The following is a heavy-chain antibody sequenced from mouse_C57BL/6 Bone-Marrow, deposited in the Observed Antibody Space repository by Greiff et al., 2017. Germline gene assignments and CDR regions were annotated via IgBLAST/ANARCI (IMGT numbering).Heavy chain of an antibody. V-gene: IGHV2-6*01. CDR3: ASLYDGYPFAY. J-gene: IGHJ3*01. CDR2: IWGVGST. CDR1: GFSLTSYG. D-gene: IGHD2-3*01. Sequence: QVQLQQSGPGLVAPSQSLSITCTVSGFSLTSYGVDWVRQSPGKGLEWLGVIWGVGSTNYNSALKSRLSISKDNSKSQVFLKMNCLQTDNTAMYYCASLYDGYPFAYWGQGTLVTVSA.